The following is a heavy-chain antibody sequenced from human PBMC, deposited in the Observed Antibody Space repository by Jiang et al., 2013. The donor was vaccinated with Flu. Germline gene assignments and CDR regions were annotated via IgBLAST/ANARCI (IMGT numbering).Heavy chain of an antibody. V-gene: IGHV3-30*18. J-gene: IGHJ4*02. CDR2: ISYDGSNK. CDR3: AKGAKPPYYYASGTLRDYFDY. CDR1: GFTFSSYD. Sequence: RLSCAASGFTFSSYDMHWVRQAPGKGLEWVAVISYDGSNKYYADSVKGRFTISRDNSKNTLYLQMNSLRAEDTAVYYCAKGAKPPYYYASGTLRDYFDYWGQGTLVTVSS. D-gene: IGHD3-10*01.